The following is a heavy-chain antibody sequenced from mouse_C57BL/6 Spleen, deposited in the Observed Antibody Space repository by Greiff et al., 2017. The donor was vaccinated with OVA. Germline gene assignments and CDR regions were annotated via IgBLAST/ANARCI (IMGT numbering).Heavy chain of an antibody. V-gene: IGHV1-55*01. CDR3: ARDQLRLRGYAMDY. Sequence: QVQLKQPGAELVKPGASVKMSCKASGYTFTSYWITWVKQRPGQGLEWIGDIYPGSGSTNYNEKFKSKATLTVDTSSSTAYMQLSSLTSEDSAVYYCARDQLRLRGYAMDYWGQGTSVTVSS. J-gene: IGHJ4*01. CDR2: IYPGSGST. CDR1: GYTFTSYW. D-gene: IGHD3-2*02.